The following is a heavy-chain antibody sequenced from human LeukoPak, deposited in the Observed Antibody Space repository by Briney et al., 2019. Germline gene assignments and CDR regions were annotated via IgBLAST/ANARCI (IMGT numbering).Heavy chain of an antibody. CDR3: ARAHYGSGSFSDY. Sequence: SETLSLTCAVYGGSFSGYYWSWIRQPPGKGLEWIGEINHSGSTNYNPSLKSRVTISVDTSKNQFSLKLSSVTAADTAVYYCARAHYGSGSFSDYWGQGTLVTVSS. CDR1: GGSFSGYY. CDR2: INHSGST. D-gene: IGHD3-10*01. V-gene: IGHV4-34*01. J-gene: IGHJ4*02.